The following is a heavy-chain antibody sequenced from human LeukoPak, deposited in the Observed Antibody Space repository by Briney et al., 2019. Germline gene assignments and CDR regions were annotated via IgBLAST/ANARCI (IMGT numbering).Heavy chain of an antibody. J-gene: IGHJ4*02. CDR3: AKNPYEYYFDY. CDR1: GYTFTGCF. CDR2: IDPNSDNI. D-gene: IGHD5-12*01. Sequence: ASVKVSCKASGYTFTGCFIHYVRQAPGQGLEWMGWIDPNSDNIRYSETFKDRVTMTRDTSTNTAYMELSWLRSDDTAVYYCAKNPYEYYFDYWGQGTPVTVSS. V-gene: IGHV1-2*02.